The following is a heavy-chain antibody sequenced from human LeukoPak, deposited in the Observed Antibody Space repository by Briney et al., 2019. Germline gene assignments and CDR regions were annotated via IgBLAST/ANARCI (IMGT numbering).Heavy chain of an antibody. CDR2: TSGYNGNT. D-gene: IGHD2-15*01. J-gene: IGHJ4*02. Sequence: AASVKVSCKASGYIFTSYDISWVRQAPGQGLEWMGWTSGYNGNTNYAQKLQGRVTLTTDTSTSTAYMELRSLRSDDTAVYYCARDCSGGSCYKVFDYWGQGTLVTVSS. CDR1: GYIFTSYD. V-gene: IGHV1-18*01. CDR3: ARDCSGGSCYKVFDY.